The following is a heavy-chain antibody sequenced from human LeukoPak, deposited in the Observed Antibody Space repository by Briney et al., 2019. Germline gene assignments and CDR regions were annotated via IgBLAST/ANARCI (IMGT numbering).Heavy chain of an antibody. CDR1: GGSFSGYY. V-gene: IGHV4-34*01. J-gene: IGHJ4*02. CDR3: ARGSSVSSWLDC. CDR2: INHSGSI. D-gene: IGHD6-13*01. Sequence: SETLSLTCAVYGGSFSGYYWSWIRQPPGKGLEWIGEINHSGSINYNPSLKSRVTISVDTSKNQFSLKLSSVTAADTAVYYCARGSSVSSWLDCWGQGTLVTVSS.